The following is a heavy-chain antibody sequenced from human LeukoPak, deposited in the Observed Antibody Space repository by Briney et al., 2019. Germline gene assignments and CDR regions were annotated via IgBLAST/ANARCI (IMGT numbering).Heavy chain of an antibody. Sequence: VGSLSLSCAASGFTFSTYAMSWVRQAPGKGLEWVSTLSGSGGTTYYANSVKGRFTISRDNSRNTLYLQMNSLRAEDTAIYYCARGGGYGMDVWGQ. J-gene: IGHJ6*02. D-gene: IGHD3-16*01. V-gene: IGHV3-23*01. CDR3: ARGGGYGMDV. CDR2: LSGSGGTT. CDR1: GFTFSTYA.